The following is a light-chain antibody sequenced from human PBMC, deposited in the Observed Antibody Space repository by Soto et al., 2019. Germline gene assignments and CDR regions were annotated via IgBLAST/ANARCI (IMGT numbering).Light chain of an antibody. J-gene: IGKJ5*01. V-gene: IGKV3-15*01. CDR3: QQYKSWPPIT. Sequence: EIVLTQSPATLSVSPGERATLSCRASQSVRSNLAWYQQKPGQGPRLLIFGASTRATGVPDRFSGTGSGTEFTLTISSLKSEDYAVYHCQQYKSWPPITFGQGTRLE. CDR1: QSVRSN. CDR2: GAS.